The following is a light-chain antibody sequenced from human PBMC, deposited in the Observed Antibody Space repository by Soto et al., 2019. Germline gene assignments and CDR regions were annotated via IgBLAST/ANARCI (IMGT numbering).Light chain of an antibody. CDR2: SNN. CDR3: AAWDDSLTGYV. J-gene: IGLJ1*01. Sequence: QSVLTQPPSASGTPGQRVTISCSGSRSNIGSNTVNWYQQLPRTAPQLLIFSNNQRPSGVPDRFSGSKSGTAASLAISGLQSEDEADYYCAAWDDSLTGYVFGTGTKVTVL. CDR1: RSNIGSNT. V-gene: IGLV1-44*01.